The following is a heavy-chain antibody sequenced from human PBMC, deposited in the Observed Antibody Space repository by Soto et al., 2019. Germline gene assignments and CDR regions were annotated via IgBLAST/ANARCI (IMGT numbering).Heavy chain of an antibody. Sequence: GGSLRFSFAAPGFTVRSNNMSWGRPAPGKGVGWGAVIYSGGSTYYADSVKGRFTISRDNSKNTLYLQMNSLRAEDTAVYYCARFYYDSSGYLPSPYYYYYGMDVWGQGTTVTVSS. V-gene: IGHV3-66*01. CDR1: GFTVRSNN. CDR3: ARFYYDSSGYLPSPYYYYYGMDV. CDR2: IYSGGST. D-gene: IGHD3-22*01. J-gene: IGHJ6*02.